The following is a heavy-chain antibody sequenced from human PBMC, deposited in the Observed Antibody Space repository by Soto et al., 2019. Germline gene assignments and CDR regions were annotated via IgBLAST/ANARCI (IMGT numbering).Heavy chain of an antibody. Sequence: EVQLVESGGGLVQPGGSLRLSCAASGFTVSSNYMSWVRQAPGKGLEWVSVIYSGGSTYYADSVKGRFTISRDNSKNTLYLQMNSLRAEDTAVYYCASLSVTIFAVVTPSYYYYYMDVWGKGTTVTVSS. D-gene: IGHD3-3*01. CDR2: IYSGGST. CDR3: ASLSVTIFAVVTPSYYYYYMDV. V-gene: IGHV3-66*01. J-gene: IGHJ6*03. CDR1: GFTVSSNY.